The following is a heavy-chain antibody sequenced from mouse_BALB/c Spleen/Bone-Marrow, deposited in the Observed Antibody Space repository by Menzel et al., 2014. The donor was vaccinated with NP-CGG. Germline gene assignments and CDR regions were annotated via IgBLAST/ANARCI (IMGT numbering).Heavy chain of an antibody. V-gene: IGHV1S132*01. J-gene: IGHJ1*01. Sequence: VHLVESGAELVRPGASVKLSCKTSGYIFTSYWIHWVKQRSGQGLEWIARIYPGTGSTYYNEKFKGKATLTADKSSSSGYIQLSSLKAEDAAVYFGSGFGDGWYFDVWGAGTTVTVSS. D-gene: IGHD3-1*01. CDR3: SGFGDGWYFDV. CDR2: IYPGTGST. CDR1: GYIFTSYW.